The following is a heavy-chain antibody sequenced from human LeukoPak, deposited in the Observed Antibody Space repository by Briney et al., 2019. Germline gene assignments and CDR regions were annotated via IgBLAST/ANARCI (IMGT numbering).Heavy chain of an antibody. CDR2: IYYSGST. Sequence: PSETLSLTCTVSGGSISSYYWSWIRQPPGKGLEWIGHIYYSGSTNYNPSLKSRVTISVDTSKNQFSLKLSSVTAADTAVYYCARQQLSQLYYFDYWGQGTLVTVSS. D-gene: IGHD6-13*01. CDR3: ARQQLSQLYYFDY. V-gene: IGHV4-59*01. J-gene: IGHJ4*02. CDR1: GGSISSYY.